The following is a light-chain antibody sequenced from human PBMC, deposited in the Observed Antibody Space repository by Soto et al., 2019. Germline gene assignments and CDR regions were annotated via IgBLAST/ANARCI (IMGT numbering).Light chain of an antibody. Sequence: DIVLTQSPGTLSLSPGERATLSSRASQSVSSSYLAWYQQKPVQAPRLGIYGASRRATGIPARFSGSGSGTDFSLTISRLEPEEYAVYYCQQYGSSLFTFGPATKVDI. CDR3: QQYGSSLFT. CDR1: QSVSSSY. V-gene: IGKV3-20*01. J-gene: IGKJ3*01. CDR2: GAS.